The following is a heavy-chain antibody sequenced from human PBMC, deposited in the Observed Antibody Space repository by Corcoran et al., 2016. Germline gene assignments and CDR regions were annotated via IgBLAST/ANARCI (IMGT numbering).Heavy chain of an antibody. CDR2: INPSGGST. CDR3: ARDELDQYDWYY. D-gene: IGHD1-1*01. CDR1: GYTFTSYY. Sequence: QVQLVQSGAEVKKPGASVKVSCKASGYTFTSYYMHWVRQAPGQGLEWMGIINPSGGSTSYAQKFQGRVTMTRDTSTSTVYMELRSLGSEDKAVYYWARDELDQYDWYYWGQGTLVTVSS. V-gene: IGHV1-46*01. J-gene: IGHJ4*02.